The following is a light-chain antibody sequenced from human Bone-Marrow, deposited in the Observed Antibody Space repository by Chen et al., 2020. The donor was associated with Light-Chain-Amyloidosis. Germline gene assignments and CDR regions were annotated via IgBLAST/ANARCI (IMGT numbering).Light chain of an antibody. V-gene: IGLV3-25*03. CDR2: RDT. Sequence: SYELTQPPSVSVSPGQTARITCSGDDLPTKYAYWYQQKPGQAPVLVIHRDTERPSGISERVAGSSSGTTATLTISGGQAEDEADYHCQSADSSGTYEVIFGGGTKLTGL. J-gene: IGLJ2*01. CDR3: QSADSSGTYEVI. CDR1: DLPTKY.